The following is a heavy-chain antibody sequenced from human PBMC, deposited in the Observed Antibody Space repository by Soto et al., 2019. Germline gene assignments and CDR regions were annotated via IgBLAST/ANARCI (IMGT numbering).Heavy chain of an antibody. CDR2: ISYDGTNK. Sequence: QVQLVESGGGVAQPGRSLRLSCAASGFTFSSYGMHWVRQAPGKGLEWVAVISYDGTNKYYADSVKGRFTISRDNSKNTLYLQMNSLRAEDTAVYYCAKDLSSGYFDYWGQGTLVTVSS. CDR1: GFTFSSYG. V-gene: IGHV3-30*18. CDR3: AKDLSSGYFDY. D-gene: IGHD3-22*01. J-gene: IGHJ4*02.